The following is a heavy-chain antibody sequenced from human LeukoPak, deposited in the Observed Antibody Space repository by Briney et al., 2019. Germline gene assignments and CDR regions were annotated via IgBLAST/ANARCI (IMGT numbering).Heavy chain of an antibody. Sequence: PSETLPLTCTVSGGSISSGDYYWRWIRQPPGKGLEWIAYIYYSGSTYYNPSLKSRVTMSADTSNNQLSLKLGSVTAADTAVYYCARPYYYDSRIDPWGQGILVTVSS. CDR3: ARPYYYDSRIDP. D-gene: IGHD3-22*01. CDR1: GGSISSGDYY. J-gene: IGHJ5*02. V-gene: IGHV4-30-4*01. CDR2: IYYSGST.